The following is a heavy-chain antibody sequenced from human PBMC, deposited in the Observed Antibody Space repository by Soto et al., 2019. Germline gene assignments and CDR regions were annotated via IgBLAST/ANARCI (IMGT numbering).Heavy chain of an antibody. D-gene: IGHD2-21*02. J-gene: IGHJ6*02. V-gene: IGHV1-18*01. CDR3: ARDLWGYCGVDCYPLDV. CDR2: ISAYNGNT. Sequence: SVKVSCKASGYTFTSYGISWVRQAPGQGLEWMGWISAYNGNTNYAQKLQGRVTMTTDTSTSTAYMELRSLRSDDTAVYYCARDLWGYCGVDCYPLDVWGQGTTVTVSS. CDR1: GYTFTSYG.